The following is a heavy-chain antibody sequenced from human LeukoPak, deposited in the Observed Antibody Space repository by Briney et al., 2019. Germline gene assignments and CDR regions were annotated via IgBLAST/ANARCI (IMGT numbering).Heavy chain of an antibody. Sequence: GGSLRLSCAASGFTFDAYTMHWVRQAPGKGLEWVSLITWDGGSTYYADSVKGRFTISRDNRKNSLYVQMNSLRTEDTALYYCATERQRYFDYWGQGTLVTVSS. CDR3: ATERQRYFDY. J-gene: IGHJ4*02. CDR1: GFTFDAYT. V-gene: IGHV3-43*01. CDR2: ITWDGGST.